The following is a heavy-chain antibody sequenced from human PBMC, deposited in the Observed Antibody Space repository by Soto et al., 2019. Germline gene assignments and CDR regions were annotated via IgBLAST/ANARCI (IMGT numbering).Heavy chain of an antibody. J-gene: IGHJ6*02. D-gene: IGHD3-3*01. Sequence: EVQLVESGGGLIQPGGSLRLSCAASGFTVSSNYMSWVRQAPGKGLEWVSVIYSGGSTYYADSVKGRFTISRDNSKNTLYLQMTSLRAEDTAVYYCARTPKGVYDFWSGDGMDVWGQGTTVTVSS. CDR1: GFTVSSNY. V-gene: IGHV3-53*01. CDR3: ARTPKGVYDFWSGDGMDV. CDR2: IYSGGST.